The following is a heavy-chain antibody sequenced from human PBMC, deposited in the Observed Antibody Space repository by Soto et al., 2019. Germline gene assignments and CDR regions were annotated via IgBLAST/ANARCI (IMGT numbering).Heavy chain of an antibody. D-gene: IGHD3-10*01. V-gene: IGHV4-59*01. CDR2: IYYSGST. CDR3: ARASFNYYGSGSYSYYGMDV. Sequence: SETLSLTCPVSGGSISSYYWSWIRQPPGKGLEWIGYIYYSGSTNYNPSLKSRVTISVDTSKNQFSLKLSSVTAADTAVYYCARASFNYYGSGSYSYYGMDVWGQGTTVTVSS. J-gene: IGHJ6*02. CDR1: GGSISSYY.